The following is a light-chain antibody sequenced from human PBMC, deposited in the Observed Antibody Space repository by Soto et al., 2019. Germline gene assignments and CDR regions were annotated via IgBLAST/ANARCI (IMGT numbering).Light chain of an antibody. J-gene: IGKJ1*01. CDR1: QSVSSN. CDR2: GAS. CDR3: QQYNNWPWK. V-gene: IGKV3-15*01. Sequence: EIVMTPSPATLSVSPVEIAKLYFRSSQSVSSNLAWYQPTPGQAPRLLIYGASTRATGIPARFSGSGSGTEFTLTISSLQSEDFAVYYCQQYNNWPWKCGQGTKVDI.